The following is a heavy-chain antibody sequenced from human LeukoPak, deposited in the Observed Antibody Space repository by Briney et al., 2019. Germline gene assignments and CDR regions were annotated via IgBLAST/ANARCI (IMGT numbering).Heavy chain of an antibody. Sequence: SGTLSLTCAVSGGSISSSNWWSWVRQPPGKGLEWIGEIYHSGSTNHNPSLKSRVTISVDKSKNQFSLKLSSVTAADTAVYYCARDSRYCSGGSCYVYYYYGMDVWGKGTTVTVSS. CDR1: GGSISSSNW. D-gene: IGHD2-15*01. V-gene: IGHV4-4*02. CDR2: IYHSGST. J-gene: IGHJ6*04. CDR3: ARDSRYCSGGSCYVYYYYGMDV.